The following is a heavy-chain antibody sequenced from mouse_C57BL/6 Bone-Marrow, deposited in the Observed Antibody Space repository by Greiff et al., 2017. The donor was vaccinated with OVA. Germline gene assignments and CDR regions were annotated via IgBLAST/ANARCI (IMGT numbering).Heavy chain of an antibody. J-gene: IGHJ3*01. CDR2: ISSGGSYT. CDR1: GFTFSSYG. V-gene: IGHV5-6*01. Sequence: EVKLMESGGDLVKPGGSLKLSCAASGFTFSSYGMSWVRQTPDKRLEWVATISSGGSYTYYPDSVKGRFTISRDNAKNTLYLQMSSLKSEDTAMYYCASVLWSFAYWGQGTLVTVSA. CDR3: ASVLWSFAY. D-gene: IGHD1-1*02.